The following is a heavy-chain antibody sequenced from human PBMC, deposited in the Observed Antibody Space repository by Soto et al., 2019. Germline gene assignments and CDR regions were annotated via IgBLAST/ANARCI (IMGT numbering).Heavy chain of an antibody. V-gene: IGHV4-39*01. CDR2: IYYSGST. D-gene: IGHD4-17*01. Sequence: SETLSLTCTVSGGSISSSSYYWGGIRQPPGKGLEWIGSIYYSGSTYYNPSLKSRVTISVDTSKNQFSLKLSSVTAADTAVYYCARLNGNNDYGDYFFDYWGQGTLVNVSS. CDR1: GGSISSSSYY. J-gene: IGHJ4*02. CDR3: ARLNGNNDYGDYFFDY.